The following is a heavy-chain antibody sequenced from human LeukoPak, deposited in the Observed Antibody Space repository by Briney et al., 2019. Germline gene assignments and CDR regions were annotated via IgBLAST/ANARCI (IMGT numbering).Heavy chain of an antibody. CDR2: ISSGSNLI. Sequence: GGSLRLSCAASGFPFSAYSMNWVRQVPGKGLEWVSFISSGSNLIHYADSVKGRFTISRDNAKNSLFLQMDSLRVEDTAVYYCAREGQEYLATFDVGGQGTVVSVSS. CDR1: GFPFSAYS. D-gene: IGHD2/OR15-2a*01. CDR3: AREGQEYLATFDV. V-gene: IGHV3-21*01. J-gene: IGHJ3*01.